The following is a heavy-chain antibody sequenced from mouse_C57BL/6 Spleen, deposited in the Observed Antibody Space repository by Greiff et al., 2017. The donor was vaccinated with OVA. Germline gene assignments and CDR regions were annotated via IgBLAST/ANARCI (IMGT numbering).Heavy chain of an antibody. D-gene: IGHD1-1*01. CDR1: GYTFNSYW. V-gene: IGHV1-69*01. J-gene: IGHJ1*03. CDR2: IDPSDSYT. Sequence: VQLQQPGAELVMPGASVKLSCKASGYTFNSYWMHWVKQRPGQGLEWIGEIDPSDSYTNYNQKFKGKSTLTVDKSSSTAYMQLSSLTSEGSAVYYCARKDYYGSSLWYFDVWGTGTTVTVSS. CDR3: ARKDYYGSSLWYFDV.